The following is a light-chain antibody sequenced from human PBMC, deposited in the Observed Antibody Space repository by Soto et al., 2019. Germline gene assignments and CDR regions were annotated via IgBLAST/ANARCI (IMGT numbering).Light chain of an antibody. CDR3: QQYGSSPPIT. V-gene: IGKV3-20*01. Sequence: EIVLKQSPGTLSLYPGERATLSCRASQSVSSSYLAWYQQKPGQAPRLLIYGASSRATGIPARFSGSGSGTDFTLTIRRLEPEDFAVYYCQQYGSSPPITFGQGTQLEIK. CDR2: GAS. J-gene: IGKJ5*01. CDR1: QSVSSSY.